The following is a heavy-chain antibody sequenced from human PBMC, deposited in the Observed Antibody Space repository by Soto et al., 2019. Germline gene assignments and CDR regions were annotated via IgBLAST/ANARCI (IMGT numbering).Heavy chain of an antibody. CDR1: GFTFSTYE. D-gene: IGHD3-22*01. CDR2: ISSSGNTI. V-gene: IGHV3-48*03. Sequence: PGGSLRLSCAASGFTFSTYEMNWVRQAPGEGLEWISYISSSGNTIYSADSVKGRFTISRDNAKNSLYLQMNSLRAEDTAVYYCARDQSVNYDTTGYYLGGPFDYWGQGTLVTVSS. J-gene: IGHJ4*02. CDR3: ARDQSVNYDTTGYYLGGPFDY.